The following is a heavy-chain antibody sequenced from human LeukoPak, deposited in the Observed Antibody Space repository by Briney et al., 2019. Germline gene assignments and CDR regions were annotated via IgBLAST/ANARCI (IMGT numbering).Heavy chain of an antibody. Sequence: PSETLSLTCTVSGRSISSGDYYWSWIRQPPGKGLEWIGYIYYSGSTYYNPSLKSRVTISVDTSTNQFSLKLSSVTAADTAVYYCAREYDSSGYYQFDPWGQGTLVTVSS. D-gene: IGHD3-22*01. CDR3: AREYDSSGYYQFDP. J-gene: IGHJ5*02. CDR2: IYYSGST. V-gene: IGHV4-30-4*08. CDR1: GRSISSGDYY.